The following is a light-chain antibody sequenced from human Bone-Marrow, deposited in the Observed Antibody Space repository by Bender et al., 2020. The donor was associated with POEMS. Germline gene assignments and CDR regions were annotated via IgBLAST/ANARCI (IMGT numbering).Light chain of an antibody. CDR3: QSYDNSLGVLYV. CDR2: GYN. CDR1: SSNIGSNF. V-gene: IGLV1-44*01. J-gene: IGLJ1*01. Sequence: QSVLTQPPSASVTPGQRLTISCSGRSSNIGSNFVNWYQQLPGTAPKVLIYGYNNRPSGVPDRFSGSKSGTSASLAITGLQAEDEGDYYCQSYDNSLGVLYVFGTGTKVTVL.